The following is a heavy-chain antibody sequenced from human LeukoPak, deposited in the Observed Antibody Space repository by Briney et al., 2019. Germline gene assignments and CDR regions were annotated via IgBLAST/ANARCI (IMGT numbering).Heavy chain of an antibody. Sequence: PGGSLRLSCAASGFTFSSYAMHWVRQAPGKGLEWVAVISYDGSNKYYADSVKGRFTISRDNSKNTLYLQMNSLRAEDTAVYYCAGYLWFGELSLGDAFDIWGQGTMVTVSS. CDR1: GFTFSSYA. CDR3: AGYLWFGELSLGDAFDI. J-gene: IGHJ3*02. D-gene: IGHD3-10*01. V-gene: IGHV3-30*04. CDR2: ISYDGSNK.